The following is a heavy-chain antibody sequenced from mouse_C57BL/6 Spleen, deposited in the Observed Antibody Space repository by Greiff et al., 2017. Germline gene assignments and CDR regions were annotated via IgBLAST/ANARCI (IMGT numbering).Heavy chain of an antibody. Sequence: EVQLQESGPGLVKPSQSLSLTCSVTGYSITSGYYWNWIRQFPGNKLEWMGYISYDGSNNYNPSLKNRISITRDTSKNQFSLKLNSVTTEDTATYYCARNYYGSSYDYAMDYWGQGTSVTVSS. CDR2: ISYDGSN. J-gene: IGHJ4*01. D-gene: IGHD1-1*01. CDR3: ARNYYGSSYDYAMDY. CDR1: GYSITSGYY. V-gene: IGHV3-6*01.